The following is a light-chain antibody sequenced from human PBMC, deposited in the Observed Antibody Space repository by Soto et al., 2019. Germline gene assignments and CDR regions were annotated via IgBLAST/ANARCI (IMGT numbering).Light chain of an antibody. CDR2: EVS. V-gene: IGLV2-14*01. Sequence: QSVLTQPASVSGAPGESITISCTGTSSDVGGYNDVSWYQQHPGKAPKLMVYEVSNRPSGVSTRFSGSKSDNTASLTISGIQAEDEADYYCSSYTTSSTLVFGTGTKLNVL. J-gene: IGLJ1*01. CDR3: SSYTTSSTLV. CDR1: SSDVGGYND.